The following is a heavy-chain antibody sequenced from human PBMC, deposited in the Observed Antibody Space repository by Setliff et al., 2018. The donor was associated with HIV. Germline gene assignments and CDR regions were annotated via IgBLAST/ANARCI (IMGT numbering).Heavy chain of an antibody. Sequence: SETLSLTCAVSGYSISSGYYWGWIRQPPGKGLKWIGSIYHSGSTIYNPSLKSRVTISVDTSKNQFSLKVSSVTAADTAVYYCARLLPPDNFAPDYWGQGTLVTVSS. V-gene: IGHV4-38-2*01. CDR1: GYSISSGYY. CDR2: IYHSGST. J-gene: IGHJ4*02. CDR3: ARLLPPDNFAPDY. D-gene: IGHD3-9*01.